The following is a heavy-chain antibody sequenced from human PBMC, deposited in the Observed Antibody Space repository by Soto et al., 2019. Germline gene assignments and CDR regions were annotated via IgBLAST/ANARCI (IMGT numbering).Heavy chain of an antibody. D-gene: IGHD3-9*01. V-gene: IGHV4-4*02. CDR2: FPNSGST. J-gene: IGHJ6*02. Sequence: SETLSLTCAVSGGSISSSHWWRWVRQPAGKVLECSGEFPNSGSTNYNPSLKSRVTISVDSSKNQFSLKLRSVTAADTAVYYCARGAPHYDIVTGYFDYYGMDVWGQGTTVT. CDR1: GGSISSSHW. CDR3: ARGAPHYDIVTGYFDYYGMDV.